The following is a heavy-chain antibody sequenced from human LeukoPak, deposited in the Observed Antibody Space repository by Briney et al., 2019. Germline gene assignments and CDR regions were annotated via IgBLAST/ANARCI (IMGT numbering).Heavy chain of an antibody. V-gene: IGHV4-39*01. CDR1: GGSINSDDYY. CDR2: IYYSGST. CDR3: ARGQGSGSSWAFDY. D-gene: IGHD1-26*01. J-gene: IGHJ4*02. Sequence: PSETLSLTCTVSGGSINSDDYYWGYIRQPPGKGLEWIGSIYYSGSTYYNPSLKSRVTMSVDTSKNQFSLRLSSVTAADTAVYYCARGQGSGSSWAFDYWGQGTLVTVSS.